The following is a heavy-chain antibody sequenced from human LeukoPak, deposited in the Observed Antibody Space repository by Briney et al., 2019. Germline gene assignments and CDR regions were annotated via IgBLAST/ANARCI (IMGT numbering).Heavy chain of an antibody. CDR2: ITPIFRTP. Sequence: ASVTVSCTASGGTFSSTTINWVRQAPGQGLEWMGGITPIFRTPNCAQKFQGRVTITAVESMSTAYMELSSLRSEDTAVYYCARGWLAETTVVTPYNYWGQGTLVTVSS. J-gene: IGHJ4*02. CDR1: GGTFSSTT. CDR3: ARGWLAETTVVTPYNY. D-gene: IGHD2-21*02. V-gene: IGHV1-69*01.